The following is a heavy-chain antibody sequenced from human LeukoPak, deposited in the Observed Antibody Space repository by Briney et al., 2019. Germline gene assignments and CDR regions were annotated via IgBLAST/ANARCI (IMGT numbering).Heavy chain of an antibody. CDR3: ATLGGAANPFDY. V-gene: IGHV4-39*01. D-gene: IGHD3-16*01. Sequence: SETLSLTCTVSGGSISSSSYYWGWIRQPPGKGLEWIGSIYYSGSTYYNPSLKSRVTISVDTSKNQFSLKLSSVTAADTAVYYCATLGGAANPFDYWGQGTLVTVSS. CDR1: GGSISSSSYY. CDR2: IYYSGST. J-gene: IGHJ4*02.